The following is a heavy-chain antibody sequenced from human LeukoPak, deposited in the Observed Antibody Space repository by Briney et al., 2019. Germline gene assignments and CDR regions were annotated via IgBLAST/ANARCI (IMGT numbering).Heavy chain of an antibody. J-gene: IGHJ4*02. CDR2: IYYSGST. Sequence: PETLSLTCTVSGGSISSSSYYWGWIRQPPGKGLEWIGSIYYSGSTYYNPSLKSRVTISVDTSKNQFSLKLSYTAVYYCARHEGSSDTFDYWGQGTLVTVSS. V-gene: IGHV4-39*01. CDR1: GGSISSSSYY. CDR3: ARHEGSSDTFDY. D-gene: IGHD2-2*01.